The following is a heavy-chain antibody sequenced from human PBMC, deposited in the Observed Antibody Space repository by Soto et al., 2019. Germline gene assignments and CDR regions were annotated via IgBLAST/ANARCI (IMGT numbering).Heavy chain of an antibody. CDR1: GFTFDDYA. V-gene: IGHV3-9*01. CDR2: ISWNSGSI. CDR3: AKDIEIGGEATITSGVGSFDY. D-gene: IGHD5-12*01. Sequence: GGSLRLSCAASGFTFDDYAMHWVRQAPGKGLEWVSGISWNSGSIGYADSVKGRFTISRDNAKNSLYLQMNSLRAEDTALYYCAKDIEIGGEATITSGVGSFDYWGQGTLVTVSS. J-gene: IGHJ4*02.